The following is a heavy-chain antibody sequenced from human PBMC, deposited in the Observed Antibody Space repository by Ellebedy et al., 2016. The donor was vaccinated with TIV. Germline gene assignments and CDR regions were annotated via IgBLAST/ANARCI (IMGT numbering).Heavy chain of an antibody. Sequence: ASVKVSCKASGYTFTSYAMHWVRQAPGQRLEWMGWINAGNGNTKYSQKFQGRVTITADKSTSTAYMELSSLRSEDTAVYYCARDRCPTWELPNYGMDVWGQGTTVTVSS. CDR3: ARDRCPTWELPNYGMDV. V-gene: IGHV1-3*01. CDR1: GYTFTSYA. D-gene: IGHD1-26*01. CDR2: INAGNGNT. J-gene: IGHJ6*02.